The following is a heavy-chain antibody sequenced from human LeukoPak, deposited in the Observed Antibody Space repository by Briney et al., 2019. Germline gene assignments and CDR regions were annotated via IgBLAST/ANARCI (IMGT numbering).Heavy chain of an antibody. CDR2: ISAYNGNT. D-gene: IGHD3-3*01. Sequence: ASVKVSCKASGYTFTSYGISWVRQAPGQGLEWMGWISAYNGNTNYAQKLQGRVTMTTDTSTSTAYMELRSLRSDDTAVYYCAREELSTIFGVVIRFYYYGMDVWVQGTTVTVSS. CDR3: AREELSTIFGVVIRFYYYGMDV. J-gene: IGHJ6*02. V-gene: IGHV1-18*01. CDR1: GYTFTSYG.